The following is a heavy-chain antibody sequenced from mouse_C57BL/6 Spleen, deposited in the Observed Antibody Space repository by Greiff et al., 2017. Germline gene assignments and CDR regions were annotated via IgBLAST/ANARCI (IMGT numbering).Heavy chain of an antibody. CDR3: ARTGGLYYFDY. CDR1: GYTFTDYY. D-gene: IGHD3-1*01. CDR2: INPNNGGT. V-gene: IGHV1-26*01. J-gene: IGHJ2*01. Sequence: EVQLQQSGPELVKPGASVKISCKASGYTFTDYYMNWVKQSHGKSLEWIGDINPNNGGTSYNQKFKGKATLTVDKSSSTAYMELRSLTSEDSAVYYCARTGGLYYFDYWGKGTTLTVSS.